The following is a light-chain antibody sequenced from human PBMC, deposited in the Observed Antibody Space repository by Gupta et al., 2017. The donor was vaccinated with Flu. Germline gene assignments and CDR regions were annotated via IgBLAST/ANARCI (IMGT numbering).Light chain of an antibody. J-gene: IGKJ4*01. CDR3: QQRSNSPPFT. Sequence: ETALTQSPATLSLSPGERATLSCRASQTINTYLAWYRQKPGQAPRLLIYDTSTRATGIPPRFSGSGSGTDFTLTIDSLEPEDFAVYYCQQRSNSPPFTFGGGTKVEIK. V-gene: IGKV3-11*01. CDR2: DTS. CDR1: QTINTY.